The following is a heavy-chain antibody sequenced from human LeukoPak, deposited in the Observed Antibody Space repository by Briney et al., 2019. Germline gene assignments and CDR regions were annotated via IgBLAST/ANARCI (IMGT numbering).Heavy chain of an antibody. CDR1: GGSFSGYY. V-gene: IGHV4-34*01. CDR3: AITGYSSSYDY. J-gene: IGHJ4*02. D-gene: IGHD6-13*01. Sequence: SETLSLTCAVYGGSFSGYYWSWIRQPPGKGLEWIGEINHSGSTNYNPSLKSRVTISVDTSKNQFSLELSSVTAADTAVYYCAITGYSSSYDYWGQGTLVTVSS. CDR2: INHSGST.